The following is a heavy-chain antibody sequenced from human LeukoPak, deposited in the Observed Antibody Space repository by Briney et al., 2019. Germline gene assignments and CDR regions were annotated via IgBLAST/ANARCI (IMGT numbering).Heavy chain of an antibody. CDR1: GGSINGHY. D-gene: IGHD3-16*01. J-gene: IGHJ6*02. CDR3: ARFGVDYDMDV. V-gene: IGHV4-59*11. Sequence: SETLSLTCTVFGGSINGHYWTWIRQPPGKGLEWIGQIHYSGRADYNPSLKRRATIPVDTSKNQISLNLNSVTAADTAVYYCARFGVDYDMDVWGQGTTVAVSS. CDR2: IHYSGRA.